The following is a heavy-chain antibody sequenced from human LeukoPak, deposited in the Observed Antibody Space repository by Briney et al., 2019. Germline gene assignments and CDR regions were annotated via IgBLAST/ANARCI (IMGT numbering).Heavy chain of an antibody. Sequence: GRSLSLSCAASGFTFSTYSMRWVRQAPGEGLEWVAFISYDGSEKYYPDYVKGRFTISRDNSKNILCLQINSLISEDTAVYYCASELRDRNYDFEYWGQGTLVTVSS. CDR3: ASELRDRNYDFEY. J-gene: IGHJ4*02. CDR1: GFTFSTYS. CDR2: ISYDGSEK. D-gene: IGHD4-11*01. V-gene: IGHV3-30*04.